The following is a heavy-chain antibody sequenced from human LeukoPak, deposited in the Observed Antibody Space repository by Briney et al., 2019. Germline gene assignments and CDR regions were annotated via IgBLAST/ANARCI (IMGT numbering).Heavy chain of an antibody. CDR3: ARSGGDIVVVPAAADNWFDP. V-gene: IGHV4-34*01. Sequence: SETLSLTCAVYGGSFSGYYWSWIRPPLGKGLEWIGEINHSGSTNYNPSLKSRVTISVDTSKNQFSLKLSSVTAADTAVYYCARSGGDIVVVPAAADNWFDPWGQGTLVTVSS. CDR2: INHSGST. CDR1: GGSFSGYY. D-gene: IGHD2-2*01. J-gene: IGHJ5*02.